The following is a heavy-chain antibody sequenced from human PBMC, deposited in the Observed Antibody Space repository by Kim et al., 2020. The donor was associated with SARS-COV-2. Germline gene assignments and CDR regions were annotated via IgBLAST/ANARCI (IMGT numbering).Heavy chain of an antibody. CDR3: ARGRAGVVPGPILGIGPHYDYYAMDV. V-gene: IGHV4-34*01. D-gene: IGHD2-2*02. CDR1: GGSLSGHY. Sequence: SETLSLNCAVYGGSLSGHYWSWIRQPPGKGLVWIAEINHRRTTNYNPSLKGRVTMSVDTSKNQFSLKMNSVSAADTAVYYCARGRAGVVPGPILGIGPHYDYYAMDVWGQGSTVTVSS. CDR2: INHRRTT. J-gene: IGHJ6*02.